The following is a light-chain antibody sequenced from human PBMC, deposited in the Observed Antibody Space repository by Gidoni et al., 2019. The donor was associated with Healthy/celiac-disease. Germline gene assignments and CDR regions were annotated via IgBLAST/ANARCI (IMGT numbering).Light chain of an antibody. CDR1: QGISSY. CDR2: AAS. V-gene: IGKV1-8*01. Sequence: IPMTPSPSSLSASTGDRVTITCRASQGISSYLTWYQQKPGKAPKLLIYAASTLQSRVPSRFSGSGSGTDFTLTISCLQSEDFATYYCQQYYSYPRTFGQXTKVEIK. J-gene: IGKJ1*01. CDR3: QQYYSYPRT.